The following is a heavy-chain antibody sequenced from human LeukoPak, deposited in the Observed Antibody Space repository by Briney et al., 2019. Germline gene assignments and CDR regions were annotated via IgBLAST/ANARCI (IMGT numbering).Heavy chain of an antibody. J-gene: IGHJ6*03. V-gene: IGHV1-2*06. CDR1: GYTFTGYY. CDR2: INPNSGGT. D-gene: IGHD5-24*01. Sequence: ASVKVSCKASGYTFTGYYMHWVRQAPGQGLEWMGRINPNSGGTNYAQKVQGRVTMTRDTSISTAYMELSRLRSDATAVYYCARDICDGYNWNYYYYMDVWGKGTTVTVSS. CDR3: ARDICDGYNWNYYYYMDV.